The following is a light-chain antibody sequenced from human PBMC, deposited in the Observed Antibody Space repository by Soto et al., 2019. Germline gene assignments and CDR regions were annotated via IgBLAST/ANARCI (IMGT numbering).Light chain of an antibody. V-gene: IGLV2-14*03. J-gene: IGLJ1*01. CDR2: DVS. CDR3: NSYTSNNTYG. CDR1: SSDVGAFNY. Sequence: QSALTQPASVSGSPGQAITISCSGTSSDVGAFNYVSWYQQHPGKAPKLMIYDVSNRPSGVSNRFSRSKSGNTASLTISRLRAEDEADYYCNSYTSNNTYGFGTGTKLTVL.